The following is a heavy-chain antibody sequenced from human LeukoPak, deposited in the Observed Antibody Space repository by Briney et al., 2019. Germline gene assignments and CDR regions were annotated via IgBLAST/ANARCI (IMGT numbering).Heavy chain of an antibody. V-gene: IGHV4-34*01. CDR2: INHSGST. CDR3: ARRGSTWYTLIDY. J-gene: IGHJ4*02. Sequence: KPSETLSLTCAVYGGSFSGYYWSWVRQPPGKGLEWIGEINHSGSTNYNPSLKSRVTISVDTPKNQFSLKLSSVTAADTAVYYCARRGSTWYTLIDYWGQGTLVTVSS. D-gene: IGHD6-13*01. CDR1: GGSFSGYY.